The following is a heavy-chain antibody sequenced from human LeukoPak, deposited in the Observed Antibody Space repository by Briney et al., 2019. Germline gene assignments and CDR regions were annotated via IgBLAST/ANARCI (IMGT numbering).Heavy chain of an antibody. CDR1: GFTFSNYG. V-gene: IGHV3-15*07. D-gene: IGHD1-20*01. Sequence: GGSLRLSCAVSGFTFSNYGMNWVRQAPGKGLEWVGRIKSKADGETIDYAAPVKGRFTFSRDDSKNMLYLQMNSLKSEDTAVYYCSTLTSRGLSDSWGQGTLVTVSS. J-gene: IGHJ4*02. CDR2: IKSKADGETI. CDR3: STLTSRGLSDS.